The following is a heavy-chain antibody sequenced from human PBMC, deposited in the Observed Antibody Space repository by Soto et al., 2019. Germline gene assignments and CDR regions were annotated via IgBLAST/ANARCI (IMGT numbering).Heavy chain of an antibody. D-gene: IGHD2-15*01. V-gene: IGHV1-69*13. CDR1: GGTFSSYA. CDR2: IIPIFGTA. J-gene: IGHJ3*02. CDR3: ASVILRAPQGAFEI. Sequence: GASVKVSCKASGGTFSSYAISWVRQAPGQGLEWMGGIIPIFGTANYAQKFQGRVTITADESTSTAYMELSSLRSEDTAVYYCASVILRAPQGAFEIWGQGTMVTVSS.